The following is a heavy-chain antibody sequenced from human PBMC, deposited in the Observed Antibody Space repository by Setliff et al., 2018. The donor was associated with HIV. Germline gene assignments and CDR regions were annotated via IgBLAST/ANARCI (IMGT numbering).Heavy chain of an antibody. CDR1: GGSFSNFY. Sequence: SETLSLTCAVYGGSFSNFYWTWIRQPPRKGLEWIGEISHSGGTNYNPSLQSRVAISVDTSNNHIPLKLTSVNAADTAVYYCTIPASSLAPNWGRGTQVTVSS. CDR3: TIPASSLAPN. V-gene: IGHV4-34*01. CDR2: ISHSGGT. J-gene: IGHJ4*02.